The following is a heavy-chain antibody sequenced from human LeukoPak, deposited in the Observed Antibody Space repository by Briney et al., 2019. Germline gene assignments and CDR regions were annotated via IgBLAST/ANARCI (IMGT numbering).Heavy chain of an antibody. CDR1: GFTVSSNY. J-gene: IGHJ4*02. D-gene: IGHD3-22*01. CDR3: AGTYDSSGYYPGG. Sequence: GGSLRLSCAASGFTVSSNYMSWVRQAPGKGLEWVSAIYSGGSTYYADSVKGRFTISRDNSKNTLYLQMNSLRAEDTAVYYCAGTYDSSGYYPGGWGQGTLVTVSS. V-gene: IGHV3-66*01. CDR2: IYSGGST.